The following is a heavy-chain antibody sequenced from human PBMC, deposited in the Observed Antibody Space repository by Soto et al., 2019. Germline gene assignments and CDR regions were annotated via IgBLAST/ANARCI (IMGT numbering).Heavy chain of an antibody. J-gene: IGHJ4*01. D-gene: IGHD6-13*01. CDR2: IYYSGNT. CDR3: ERRYSSSSDY. Sequence: SETLSLTCTVSGGCINSYYWSWIRQPPGKGLEWIGYIYYSGNTNYNPSLKSRVTISVDTSKNQFSLNLTSVTAADSSVYYCERRYSSSSDYWGHGTPVT. V-gene: IGHV4-59*08. CDR1: GGCINSYY.